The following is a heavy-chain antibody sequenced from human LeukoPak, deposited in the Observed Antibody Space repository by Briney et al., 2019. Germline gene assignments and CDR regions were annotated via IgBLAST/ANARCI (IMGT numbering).Heavy chain of an antibody. CDR2: ISRTGSYI. Sequence: GGSLRLSCAASGFTFSSYSMNWVRQAPGKGLEWVSSISRTGSYIYYADLVKGRFTISRDNAKNSLYLQMNSPRAEDTAVYYCARVKEASAFDVWGQGTMVTVSS. CDR3: ARVKEASAFDV. CDR1: GFTFSSYS. J-gene: IGHJ3*01. V-gene: IGHV3-21*01. D-gene: IGHD5-12*01.